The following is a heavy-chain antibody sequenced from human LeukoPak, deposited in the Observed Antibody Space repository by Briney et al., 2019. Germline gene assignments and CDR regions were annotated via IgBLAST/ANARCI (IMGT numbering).Heavy chain of an antibody. CDR3: ARLPYCTNGVCYAFDI. D-gene: IGHD2-8*01. CDR2: IYTSGST. Sequence: PSETLSLTCTVSCGSISGYYGSWIRQPAGKGLEWIGRIYTSGSTNYNPSLKSRVTMSVNTSKNEFSLKLSSVTAADTAVYYCARLPYCTNGVCYAFDIWGQGTMVTVSS. V-gene: IGHV4-4*07. CDR1: CGSISGYY. J-gene: IGHJ3*02.